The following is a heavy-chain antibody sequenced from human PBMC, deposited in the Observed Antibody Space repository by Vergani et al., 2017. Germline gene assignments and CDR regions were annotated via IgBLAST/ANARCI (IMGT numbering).Heavy chain of an antibody. CDR2: ISAYNGNT. CDR1: GYTFTSYG. D-gene: IGHD3-10*01. V-gene: IGHV1-18*01. Sequence: QVQLVQSGAEVKKPGASVKVSCKASGYTFTSYGISWVRQAPGQGLEWMGWISAYNGNTNYAQKLPGRVTMTTDTSTSTAYMELRSLRSDDTAVYYCGREKDSASYYSARDLVYWGQGTLVTVSS. CDR3: GREKDSASYYSARDLVY. J-gene: IGHJ4*02.